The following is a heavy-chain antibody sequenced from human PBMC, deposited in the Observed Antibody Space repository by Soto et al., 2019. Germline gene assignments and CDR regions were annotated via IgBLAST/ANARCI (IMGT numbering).Heavy chain of an antibody. CDR3: AKSPIVGVVTNYFVH. Sequence: EVQLLESGGSLVQPGGSLRLSCSASGFSFSNFGMSWVRQDPGKGLEWVASISGSGADTFYGDSVRGRFTISRDNSKNPLFLEMNGLTAEDTAIYYCAKSPIVGVVTNYFVHWGQGSLVTVSS. V-gene: IGHV3-23*01. J-gene: IGHJ4*02. D-gene: IGHD3-3*01. CDR1: GFSFSNFG. CDR2: ISGSGADT.